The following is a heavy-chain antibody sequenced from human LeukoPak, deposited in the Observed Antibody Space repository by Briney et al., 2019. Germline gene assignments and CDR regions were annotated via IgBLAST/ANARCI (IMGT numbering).Heavy chain of an antibody. V-gene: IGHV3-23*01. Sequence: GGSLRLSCAASGFTFSSYAMSWVRQAPGKGLEWVSVISGSGGSTYYADSVKGRFTISRDNSKNTLYLQMNSLRAEDTAVYYCAKYNWNDLRSGFDYWAREPWSPSPQ. D-gene: IGHD1-1*01. J-gene: IGHJ4*02. CDR1: GFTFSSYA. CDR2: ISGSGGST. CDR3: AKYNWNDLRSGFDY.